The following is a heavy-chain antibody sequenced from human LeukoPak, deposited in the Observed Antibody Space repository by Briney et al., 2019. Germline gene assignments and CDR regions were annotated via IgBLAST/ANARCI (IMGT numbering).Heavy chain of an antibody. CDR3: ARDGRGRIDGMDV. CDR1: GYTFTSYG. Sequence: ASVKVSCKASGYTFTSYGISWVRQAPGQGLERMGGIIPIFGTANYAQKFQGRVTITADESTSTAYMELSSLRSEDTAVYYCARDGRGRIDGMDVWGQGTTVTVSS. J-gene: IGHJ6*02. V-gene: IGHV1-69*13. CDR2: IIPIFGTA. D-gene: IGHD1-1*01.